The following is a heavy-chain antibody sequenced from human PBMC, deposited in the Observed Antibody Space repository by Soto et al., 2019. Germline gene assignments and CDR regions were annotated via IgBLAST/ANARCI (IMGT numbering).Heavy chain of an antibody. CDR3: ARDRGYNYGNWLDP. CDR2: IYYSGST. Sequence: SETLSLTCTVSGGSISSSSYYWGWIRQPPGKGLEWIGSIYYSGSTYYNPSLKSRVTISVDTSKNQFSLKLSPVTAADTAVYYCARDRGYNYGNWLDPWGQGTLVTVSS. CDR1: GGSISSSSYY. V-gene: IGHV4-39*07. D-gene: IGHD5-18*01. J-gene: IGHJ5*02.